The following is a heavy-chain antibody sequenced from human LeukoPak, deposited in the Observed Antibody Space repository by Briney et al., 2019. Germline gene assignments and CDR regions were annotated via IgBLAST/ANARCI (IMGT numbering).Heavy chain of an antibody. CDR1: GFTFSAYH. V-gene: IGHV3-21*01. Sequence: GGSLRLSCAASGFTFSAYHINWVRQAPGKGLEWVSSISSSSSYIYYADSVKGRFTISRDNAKNSLYLQMNSLRAEDTAVYYCARESGGWYWTPRYLSPYYFDYWGQGTLVTVSS. D-gene: IGHD6-19*01. CDR3: ARESGGWYWTPRYLSPYYFDY. CDR2: ISSSSSYI. J-gene: IGHJ4*02.